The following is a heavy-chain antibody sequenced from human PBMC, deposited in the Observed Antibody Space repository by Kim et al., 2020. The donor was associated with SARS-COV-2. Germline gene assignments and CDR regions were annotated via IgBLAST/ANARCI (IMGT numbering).Heavy chain of an antibody. V-gene: IGHV3-21*01. Sequence: GGSLRLSCAASGFTFSSYSMNWVRQAPGKGLEWVSSISSSSSYIYYADSVKGRFTISRDNAKNSLYLQMNSLRAEDTAVYYCAREGDGYNPRDYYYYGMDVWGQGTTVTVSS. CDR1: GFTFSSYS. J-gene: IGHJ6*02. D-gene: IGHD5-12*01. CDR3: AREGDGYNPRDYYYYGMDV. CDR2: ISSSSSYI.